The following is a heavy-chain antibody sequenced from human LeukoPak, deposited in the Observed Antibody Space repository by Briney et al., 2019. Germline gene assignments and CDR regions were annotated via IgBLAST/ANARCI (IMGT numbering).Heavy chain of an antibody. CDR2: ISSSSSYI. CDR3: ARSYILWETYDASDI. Sequence: GGSLRLSCAASGFTFSSYSMNWVRQAPGKGLEWVSSISSSSSYIYYADSVKGRFTISRDNAKNSLYLQMNSLRAEDTAVYYCARSYILWETYDASDIWGQGTMVTVSS. J-gene: IGHJ3*02. V-gene: IGHV3-21*01. D-gene: IGHD2-21*01. CDR1: GFTFSSYS.